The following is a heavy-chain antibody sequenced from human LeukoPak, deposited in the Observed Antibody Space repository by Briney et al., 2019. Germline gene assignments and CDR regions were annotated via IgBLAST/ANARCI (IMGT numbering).Heavy chain of an antibody. CDR2: INPNSGGT. Sequence: GASVKVSCKASGYTFTGYYMHWVRQAPGQGLEWMGWINPNSGGTNYAQKFQGRVTMTRDTSISTAYVELSRLRSDDTAVYYCARDGYYYDSSGYFGAYWGQGTLVTVSS. CDR3: ARDGYYYDSSGYFGAY. J-gene: IGHJ4*02. CDR1: GYTFTGYY. V-gene: IGHV1-2*02. D-gene: IGHD3-22*01.